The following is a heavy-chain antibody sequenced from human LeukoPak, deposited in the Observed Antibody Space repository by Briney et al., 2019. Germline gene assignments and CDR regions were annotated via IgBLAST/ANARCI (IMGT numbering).Heavy chain of an antibody. V-gene: IGHV4-59*01. CDR3: ARFGTSSSRFFDQ. Sequence: AETLSLTCTVSGGSISAYYWSWIRQPPGKGLEWIGYIHYSGTTNYYPSLKSRVTIALDTSKNQFSLKLNSVTAADTAVYYCARFGTSSSRFFDQWGQGTLVTVSS. CDR2: IHYSGTT. J-gene: IGHJ4*02. D-gene: IGHD6-6*01. CDR1: GGSISAYY.